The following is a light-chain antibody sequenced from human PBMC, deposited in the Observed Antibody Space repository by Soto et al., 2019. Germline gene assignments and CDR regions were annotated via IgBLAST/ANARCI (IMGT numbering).Light chain of an antibody. CDR3: SAYRGGTPYV. J-gene: IGLJ1*01. CDR2: DVN. V-gene: IGLV2-14*03. Sequence: QSVLTQPASVSGSPGQSITISCTGTSSDVGAYNFVSWYQQYPGKAPKLTIFDVNNRPSGVSNRFSGSKSVNTASLTISGLQAEDEADYYCSAYRGGTPYVFGTGTKVTVL. CDR1: SSDVGAYNF.